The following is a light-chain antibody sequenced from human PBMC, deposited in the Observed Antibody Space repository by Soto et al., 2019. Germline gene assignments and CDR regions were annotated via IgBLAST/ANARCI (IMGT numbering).Light chain of an antibody. Sequence: QSVLTQPPSVSGAPGQRVTISCTWSSSNIGAGYDVHWYQQLPGTAPKLLIYGNSNRPSGVPDRFSGSKSGTSASLAITGLQAEDESDYYCQSYDSSLSGWGVFGTGTKVTVL. CDR3: QSYDSSLSGWGV. CDR2: GNS. V-gene: IGLV1-40*01. CDR1: SSNIGAGYD. J-gene: IGLJ1*01.